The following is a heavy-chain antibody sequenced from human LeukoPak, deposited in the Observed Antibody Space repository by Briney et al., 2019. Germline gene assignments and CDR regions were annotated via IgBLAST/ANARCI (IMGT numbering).Heavy chain of an antibody. CDR2: IYHSGST. D-gene: IGHD5-18*01. Sequence: PSQTLSLTCAVSGGSISSGGYSLSWNRQPPGKGLEWIGYIYHSGSTNYNPSLKSRVTISVDTSKNQFSLKLSSVTAADTAVYYCARATWIQLWSFDYWGQGTLVTVSS. J-gene: IGHJ4*02. CDR1: GGSISSGGYS. V-gene: IGHV4-30-2*01. CDR3: ARATWIQLWSFDY.